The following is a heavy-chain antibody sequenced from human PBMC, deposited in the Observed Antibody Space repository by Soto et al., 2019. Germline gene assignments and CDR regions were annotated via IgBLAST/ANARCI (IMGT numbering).Heavy chain of an antibody. V-gene: IGHV3-15*01. CDR1: GFTFSNAW. J-gene: IGHJ4*02. CDR2: IKSKTDGGTT. CDR3: ARESEDLTSNFDD. Sequence: GGSLRLSCAASGFTFSNAWMSWVRQAPGKGLEWVGRIKSKTDGGTTNYAAPVKGRFTISRDNAKNSVYLEMNSLSAEDTAVYYCARESEDLTSNFDDWGQGTLVTVSS.